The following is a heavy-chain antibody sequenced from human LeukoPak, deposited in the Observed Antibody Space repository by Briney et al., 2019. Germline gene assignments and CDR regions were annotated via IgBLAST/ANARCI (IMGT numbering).Heavy chain of an antibody. J-gene: IGHJ4*02. CDR3: ARDSPPFYYDSSGYHDY. CDR2: ISSSGSTI. Sequence: GGSLRLSCAASGFTFSDYYMSWIRQAPGKGLEWVSYISSSGSTIYYADSVKGRFTISRDNAKNSLYLQMNSLRAEDTAVYYCARDSPPFYYDSSGYHDYWGQGTLVTVSS. V-gene: IGHV3-11*01. CDR1: GFTFSDYY. D-gene: IGHD3-22*01.